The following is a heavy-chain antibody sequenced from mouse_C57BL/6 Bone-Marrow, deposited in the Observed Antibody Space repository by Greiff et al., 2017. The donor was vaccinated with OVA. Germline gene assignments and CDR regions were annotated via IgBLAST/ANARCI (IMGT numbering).Heavy chain of an antibody. CDR2: IDPSDSYT. J-gene: IGHJ2*01. CDR3: ARRPDYFDY. V-gene: IGHV1-59*01. Sequence: QVQLQQPGAELVRPGTSVKLSRKASGYTFTSYWMHWVKQRPGQGLEWIGVIDPSDSYTNYNQKFKGKATLTVDTSSSTAYMQLSSLTSEDSAVYYCARRPDYFDYWGQGTTLTVSS. CDR1: GYTFTSYW.